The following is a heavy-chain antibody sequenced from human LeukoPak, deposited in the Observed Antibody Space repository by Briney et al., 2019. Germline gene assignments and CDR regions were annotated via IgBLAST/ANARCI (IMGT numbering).Heavy chain of an antibody. V-gene: IGHV1-8*01. D-gene: IGHD3-16*01. J-gene: IGHJ5*02. CDR2: MNPSTANT. CDR3: ARTSYDTPWFDP. CDR1: GHTFTHYD. Sequence: GASVKISCKDSGHTFTHYDFNWVRQATGQGLEWMGWMNPSTANTAYAQNFQGRVILTMNTSISTAYMELRGLTSDDTAVYFCARTSYDTPWFDPWGQGTLVTVSS.